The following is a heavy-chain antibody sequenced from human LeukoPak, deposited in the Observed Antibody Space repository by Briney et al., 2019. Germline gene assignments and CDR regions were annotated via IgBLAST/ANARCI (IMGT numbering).Heavy chain of an antibody. V-gene: IGHV1-18*01. CDR2: ISAYNGKT. Sequence: GASVTLSLNCSGYTFTINGISWVRQPPGQGLEWVGWISAYNGKTNNSQTLQGRVSMTTDTSTSTGYMELRSLRSDDTAVYYCARVTGSGSYYKRLDYWGQGTLVTVSS. D-gene: IGHD3-10*01. CDR1: GYTFTING. CDR3: ARVTGSGSYYKRLDY. J-gene: IGHJ4*02.